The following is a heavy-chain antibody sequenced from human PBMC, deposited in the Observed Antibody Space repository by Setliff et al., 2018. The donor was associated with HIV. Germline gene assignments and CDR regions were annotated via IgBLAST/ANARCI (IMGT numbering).Heavy chain of an antibody. D-gene: IGHD2-21*01. Sequence: PSETLSLTCTVSGGSISRSTHHWAWIRQPPGKGLEWIGALSSKGQAYYNPSLKSRVAISIDSSKNLFSLRLDSLTAADTAVYYCAAQDLDLVKYYYMDYWGTGALVTVSS. J-gene: IGHJ4*02. CDR2: LSSKGQA. CDR1: GGSISRSTHH. V-gene: IGHV4-39*07. CDR3: AAQDLDLVKYYYMDY.